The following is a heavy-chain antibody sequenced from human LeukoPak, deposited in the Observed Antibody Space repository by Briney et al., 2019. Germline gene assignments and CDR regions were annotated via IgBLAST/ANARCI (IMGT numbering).Heavy chain of an antibody. CDR2: ISAYNGNT. Sequence: ASVKVSCKASGYTFNSYGISWVRQAPGQGLEWMGWISAYNGNTNYAQKLQGRVTMTTDTSTSTAYMELRSLRSDDTAVYYCARDLGMVRGVITSFDYWGQGTLVTVSS. CDR3: ARDLGMVRGVITSFDY. D-gene: IGHD3-10*01. V-gene: IGHV1-18*01. CDR1: GYTFNSYG. J-gene: IGHJ4*02.